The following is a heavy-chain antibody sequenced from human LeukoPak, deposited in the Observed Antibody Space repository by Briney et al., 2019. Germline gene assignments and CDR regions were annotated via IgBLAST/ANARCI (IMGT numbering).Heavy chain of an antibody. J-gene: IGHJ3*02. D-gene: IGHD6-6*01. CDR1: GGSFTTHY. CDR2: IYSGGST. V-gene: IGHV4-4*07. Sequence: PSETLSLTCTVSGGSFTTHYWNWFRQPAGKGLKWIGRIYSGGSTNYKSSLKSRVIMSIDTSKRQLSLKLSSVTAADTAIYYCARDIGLDYSSSSFASDIWGPGTLVIVSS. CDR3: ARDIGLDYSSSSFASDI.